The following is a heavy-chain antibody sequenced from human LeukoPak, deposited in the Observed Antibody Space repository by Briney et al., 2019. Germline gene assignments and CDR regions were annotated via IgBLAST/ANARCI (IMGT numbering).Heavy chain of an antibody. J-gene: IGHJ4*02. CDR3: ARDHLDGHFDY. CDR2: IYISGST. Sequence: PSETLSLTCTVSGXSISSSYYSWIRQPAGKGLEWIGRIYISGSTNYNPFLKSRVTMSVDTSKNQFSLKLSSVTAADTAVYYCARDHLDGHFDYWGQGTLVTVSS. CDR1: GXSISSSY. V-gene: IGHV4-4*07. D-gene: IGHD5-24*01.